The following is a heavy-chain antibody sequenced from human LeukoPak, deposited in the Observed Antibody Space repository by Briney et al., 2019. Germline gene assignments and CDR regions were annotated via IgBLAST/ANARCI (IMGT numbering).Heavy chain of an antibody. CDR3: ARDVYGDYATDF. Sequence: PGGSLRLSCAASGFTFSRYTMNWVRQAPGEGLEGVSPISGTRGYILYADSVRGRFHISRDNAKTSLYLQMNSLRADDTAVYYCARDVYGDYATDFWGQGTLVTVSS. CDR2: ISGTRGYI. CDR1: GFTFSRYT. D-gene: IGHD4-17*01. J-gene: IGHJ4*02. V-gene: IGHV3-21*01.